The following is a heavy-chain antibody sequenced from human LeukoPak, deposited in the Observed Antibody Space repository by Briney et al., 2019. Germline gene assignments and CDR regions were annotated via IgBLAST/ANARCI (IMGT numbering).Heavy chain of an antibody. Sequence: SETLSLTCTVSGGSISSSSYYWGWIRQPPGKGLEWIGSIYYSGSTYYNPSLKSRVTISVDTSKNQFSLKLSSVTAADTAVCYCARILTIFGVVINLGWFDPWGQGTLVTVSS. D-gene: IGHD3-3*01. CDR3: ARILTIFGVVINLGWFDP. J-gene: IGHJ5*02. CDR2: IYYSGST. CDR1: GGSISSSSYY. V-gene: IGHV4-39*07.